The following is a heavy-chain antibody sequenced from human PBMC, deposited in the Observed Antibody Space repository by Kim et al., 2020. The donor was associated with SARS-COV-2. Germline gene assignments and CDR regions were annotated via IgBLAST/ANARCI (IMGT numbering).Heavy chain of an antibody. J-gene: IGHJ6*02. Sequence: SETLSLTCAVSGGSISSSNWWSCVRQPPGKGLEGIGEIYHSGRTNYNPSLKSRVTISLDKSKNQFSLKLSSVTAADTAVYYCARDRREWLGTQRYYYYYYGMDVWGQGTTVTVSS. CDR3: ARDRREWLGTQRYYYYYYGMDV. CDR1: GGSISSSNW. V-gene: IGHV4-4*02. CDR2: IYHSGRT. D-gene: IGHD6-19*01.